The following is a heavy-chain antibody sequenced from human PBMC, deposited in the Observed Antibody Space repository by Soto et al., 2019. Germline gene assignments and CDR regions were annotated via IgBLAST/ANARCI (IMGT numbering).Heavy chain of an antibody. V-gene: IGHV4-30-4*01. CDR2: IYYGGIT. J-gene: IGHJ4*02. CDR3: GREIESYRSGGYYSYYFES. Sequence: SETLSLTCTVSCASLDSTNYYWIWIRQPPGKGLEWIGYIYYGGITYYNPSLKSRLTMSRDTSKNQFSLRLASGTAADTAVYFCGREIESYRSGGYYSYYFESWGQRNQGTV. D-gene: IGHD3-22*01. CDR1: CASLDSTNYY.